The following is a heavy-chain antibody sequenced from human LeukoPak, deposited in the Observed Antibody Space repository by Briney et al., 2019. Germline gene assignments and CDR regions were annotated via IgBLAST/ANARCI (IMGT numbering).Heavy chain of an antibody. CDR3: AKDWRYSSSTTPY. CDR1: GFSFSYYG. J-gene: IGHJ4*02. V-gene: IGHV3-30*18. Sequence: GGSLRLSCATSGFSFSYYGMHWVRQAPGKGLEWVAVISHDGSDKYYADSVKGRFTISRDNSKNTLFLQVTSLRPEDTAVYYCAKDWRYSSSTTPYWGQGTLVTVSS. CDR2: ISHDGSDK. D-gene: IGHD2-2*01.